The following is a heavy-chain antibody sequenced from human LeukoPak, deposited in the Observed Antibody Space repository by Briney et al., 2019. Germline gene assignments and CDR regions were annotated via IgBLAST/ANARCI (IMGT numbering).Heavy chain of an antibody. J-gene: IGHJ4*02. CDR2: ISSTGNTI. CDR1: GFTFSSSN. Sequence: GSLRLSCAASGFTFSSSNMNWVRQAPGKGLEWVSYISSTGNTIYYADSVRGRFTISRDNAKNSLYLQMNSLKDDDTAVYYCTRAQQWGDYWGQGTLVTVSS. V-gene: IGHV3-48*02. CDR3: TRAQQWGDY. D-gene: IGHD3-16*01.